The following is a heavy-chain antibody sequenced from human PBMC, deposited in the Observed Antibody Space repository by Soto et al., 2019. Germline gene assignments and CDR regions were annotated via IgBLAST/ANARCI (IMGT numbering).Heavy chain of an antibody. Sequence: XETLSLTCAVSGGSFTSNNWWTCVRQPPGQGLEWIGEIYRTGSTNYNPSLKSRVTISLDKSENQLSLKVTSLTAADTAVYYCASRDPGTSVDYWGQGTLVTVSS. J-gene: IGHJ4*02. V-gene: IGHV4-4*02. D-gene: IGHD1-7*01. CDR3: ASRDPGTSVDY. CDR2: IYRTGST. CDR1: GGSFTSNNW.